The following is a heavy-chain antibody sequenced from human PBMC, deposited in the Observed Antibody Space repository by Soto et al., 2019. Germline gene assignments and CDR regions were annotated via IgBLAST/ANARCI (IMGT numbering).Heavy chain of an antibody. J-gene: IGHJ4*02. V-gene: IGHV3-7*01. Sequence: ESGGGLVQPGGSLRLSCAASGFTFSSYCMSWVRQAPGKGLEWVANIKQDGSEKHYVDSVKGRFIISRDNAKNSLYLQMNNLRAEDTAVFYCARAGYSSGLYPIDYWGQGTPVTVSS. CDR2: IKQDGSEK. D-gene: IGHD3-22*01. CDR1: GFTFSSYC. CDR3: ARAGYSSGLYPIDY.